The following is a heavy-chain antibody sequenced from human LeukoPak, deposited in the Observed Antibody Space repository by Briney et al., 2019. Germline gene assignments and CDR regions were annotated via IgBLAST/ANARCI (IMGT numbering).Heavy chain of an antibody. D-gene: IGHD3-3*01. CDR1: GYTFTGYY. CDR2: LNPNSGVT. CDR3: GRGDYDFWSGPFCY. Sequence: GASVKVSCKASGYTFTGYYMHWVRQAPGQGLEWMGRLNPNSGVTNFAQRFQGRVTMTRDTSISTAYMELSSLRSDDTLVYYCGRGDYDFWSGPFCYWGQRTLVTVSS. J-gene: IGHJ4*02. V-gene: IGHV1-2*05.